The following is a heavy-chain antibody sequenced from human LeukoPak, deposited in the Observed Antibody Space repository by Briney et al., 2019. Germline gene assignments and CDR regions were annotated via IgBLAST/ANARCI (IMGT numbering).Heavy chain of an antibody. CDR2: ISSSSSYT. CDR1: GFTFSDYY. CDR3: ASGGISSGYFY. Sequence: GGSLRLSCAASGFTFSDYYMSWIRQAPGKGLEWVSYISSSSSYTNYADSVKGRFTISRDNAKNSLYLQMNSQRAEDTAVYYCASGGISSGYFYWGQGTLVTVSS. D-gene: IGHD3-22*01. J-gene: IGHJ4*02. V-gene: IGHV3-11*03.